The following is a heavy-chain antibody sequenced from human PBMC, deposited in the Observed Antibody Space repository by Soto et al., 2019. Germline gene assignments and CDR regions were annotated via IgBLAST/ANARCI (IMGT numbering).Heavy chain of an antibody. CDR2: IYYSGST. D-gene: IGHD6-19*01. V-gene: IGHV4-59*08. CDR3: ARHVAVAGTDY. CDR1: GGSISSYY. J-gene: IGHJ4*02. Sequence: SETLSLTCTVSGGSISSYYWSWIRQPPGKGLEWIGYIYYSGSTNYNPSLKSRVTISVDTSKNQFSLKLSSVTAADTAVYYCARHVAVAGTDYWGQGTLVTVSS.